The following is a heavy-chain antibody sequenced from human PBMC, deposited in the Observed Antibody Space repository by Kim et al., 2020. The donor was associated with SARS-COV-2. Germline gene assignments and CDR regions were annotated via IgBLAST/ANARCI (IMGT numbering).Heavy chain of an antibody. CDR1: GGSISGYY. CDR3: ARYRGDTYYYGTSAYQRGYSLDY. V-gene: IGHV4-59*01. Sequence: SETLSLTCTVSGGSISGYYWSWIRQSPGKGLEWVGYIYYSGNTNYNPSLRSRVTISVDTSRNQFSLNLTSVTAADTAMYYCARYRGDTYYYGTSAYQRGYSLDYWGRGTLVTVSA. CDR2: IYYSGNT. J-gene: IGHJ4*02. D-gene: IGHD3-22*01.